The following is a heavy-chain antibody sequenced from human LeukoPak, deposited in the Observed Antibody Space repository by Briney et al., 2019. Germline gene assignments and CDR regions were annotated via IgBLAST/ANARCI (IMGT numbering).Heavy chain of an antibody. CDR3: AKEAVPAAISALGYFDY. Sequence: PGGSLRLSCAASGFTFSDYYMSWVRQAPGKGLEWVSAISGSGGSTYYADSVKGRFTISRDNSKNTLYLQMNSLRAEDTAVYYCAKEAVPAAISALGYFDYWGQGTLVTVSS. V-gene: IGHV3-23*01. D-gene: IGHD2-2*01. CDR1: GFTFSDYY. CDR2: ISGSGGST. J-gene: IGHJ4*02.